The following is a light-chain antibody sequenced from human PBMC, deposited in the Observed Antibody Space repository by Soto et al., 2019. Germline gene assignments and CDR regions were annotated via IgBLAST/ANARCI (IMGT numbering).Light chain of an antibody. CDR2: ENN. CDR1: SSNIGAGYE. CDR3: QSYDSSLSGYV. Sequence: QSVPTQPPSVSEAPGQRVTISCTGSSSNIGAGYEAHWYQQVPGTAPKLLIYENNNRPSGVPDRFSGSKSGTSASLAITGLQAEDEAEYYCQSYDSSLSGYVFGIGTKLTVL. J-gene: IGLJ1*01. V-gene: IGLV1-40*01.